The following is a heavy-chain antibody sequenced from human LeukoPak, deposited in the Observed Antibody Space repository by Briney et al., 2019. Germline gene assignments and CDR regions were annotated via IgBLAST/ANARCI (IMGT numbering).Heavy chain of an antibody. CDR3: ARYQHCGGDCYPLDF. J-gene: IGHJ4*02. V-gene: IGHV3-7*01. Sequence: GGSLRLSCAASGFTFSSYAMSWVRQAPGKGLEFVANIKQDGSQQSYVKSVEGRFAISRDNAKNSLYLQTNGLRVEDTAIYYCARYQHCGGDCYPLDFWGQGTLVTVSS. D-gene: IGHD2-21*02. CDR2: IKQDGSQQ. CDR1: GFTFSSYA.